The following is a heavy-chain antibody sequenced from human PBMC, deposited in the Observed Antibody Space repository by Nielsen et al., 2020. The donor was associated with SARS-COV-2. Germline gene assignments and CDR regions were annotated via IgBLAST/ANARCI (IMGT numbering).Heavy chain of an antibody. J-gene: IGHJ4*02. D-gene: IGHD6-19*01. CDR3: AKARFGGYSSGWYGVYFDY. V-gene: IGHV3-30*18. Sequence: VRQAPGKRLEWVAVISYDGSNKYYADSVKGRFTISRDNSKNTLYLQMNSLRAEDTAVYYCAKARFGGYSSGWYGVYFDYWGQGTLVTVSS. CDR2: ISYDGSNK.